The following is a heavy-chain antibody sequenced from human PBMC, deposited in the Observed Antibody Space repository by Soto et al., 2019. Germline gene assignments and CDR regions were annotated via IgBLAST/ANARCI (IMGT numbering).Heavy chain of an antibody. V-gene: IGHV4-39*01. CDR2: FYYTGST. D-gene: IGHD4-17*01. J-gene: IGHJ6*02. CDR1: GGSISSSSYY. Sequence: SETLSLTCTVSGGSISSSSYYWVWIRQPPGKGLEWIGSFYYTGSTYYNPSLKSRVTISVDTSENQFSLKLSSVTAADTAVYYCAADTVTLYYYYYGMDVWGQGTTVTVS. CDR3: AADTVTLYYYYYGMDV.